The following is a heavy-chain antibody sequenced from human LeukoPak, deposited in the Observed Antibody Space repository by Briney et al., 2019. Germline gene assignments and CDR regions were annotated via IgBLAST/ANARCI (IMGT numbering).Heavy chain of an antibody. CDR3: VKDKYPVVVAATLDY. D-gene: IGHD2-15*01. V-gene: IGHV1-2*02. CDR2: INPNSGGT. J-gene: IGHJ4*02. CDR1: GYTFTGYY. Sequence: ASVKVSCKASGYTFTGYYMHWVRQAPGQGLEWMGWINPNSGGTNYAQKFQGRVTMTRDTSISTAYMELSRLRAEDTAVYYCVKDKYPVVVAATLDYWGQGILVTVSS.